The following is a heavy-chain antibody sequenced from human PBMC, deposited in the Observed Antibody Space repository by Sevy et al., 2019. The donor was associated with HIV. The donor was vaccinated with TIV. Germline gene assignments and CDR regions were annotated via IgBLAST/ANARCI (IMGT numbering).Heavy chain of an antibody. V-gene: IGHV4-59*01. CDR3: ARGRYSSSWYFDY. CDR2: IYYSGST. Sequence: SDTLSLTCTVSGGSISSYYWSWIRQPPGKGLEWIGYIYYSGSTNYNPSLKSRVTISVDTSKNQFSLKLSSVTAADTAVYYCARGRYSSSWYFDYWGQGTLVTVSS. J-gene: IGHJ4*02. CDR1: GGSISSYY. D-gene: IGHD6-13*01.